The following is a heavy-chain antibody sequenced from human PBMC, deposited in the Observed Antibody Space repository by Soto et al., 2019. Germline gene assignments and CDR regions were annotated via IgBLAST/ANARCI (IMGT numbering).Heavy chain of an antibody. CDR1: GGTFSSYA. CDR3: ASTPLAAAGINWFDP. J-gene: IGHJ5*02. Sequence: GASVKVSCKASGGTFSSYAISWVRQAPGQGLEWMGGIIPIFGTANYAQKFQGRVTITADESTSTAYMELSSLRSEDTAVYYCASTPLAAAGINWFDPWGQGTLVTVSS. D-gene: IGHD6-13*01. CDR2: IIPIFGTA. V-gene: IGHV1-69*13.